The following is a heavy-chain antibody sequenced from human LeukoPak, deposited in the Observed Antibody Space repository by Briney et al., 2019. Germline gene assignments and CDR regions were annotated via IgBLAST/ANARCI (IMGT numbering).Heavy chain of an antibody. CDR3: ARDSAFYGSGSYDRWAMDV. D-gene: IGHD3-10*01. V-gene: IGHV3-66*01. CDR2: IYSGGDT. CDR1: EFIVSSNY. Sequence: GGSLRLSCAASEFIVSSNYMSWVRQAPGKGLEWVSVIYSGGDTYYADSVKGRFTISRDNSKNTLYLRMNSLRAEDTAVYYCARDSAFYGSGSYDRWAMDVWGQGTTVTVSS. J-gene: IGHJ6*02.